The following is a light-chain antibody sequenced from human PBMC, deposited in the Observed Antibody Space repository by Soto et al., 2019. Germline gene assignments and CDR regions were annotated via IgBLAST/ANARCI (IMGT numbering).Light chain of an antibody. Sequence: QSVLTQPPSASGTPGQRVTISCSGSGSSIGTNTGNWYRQLPGTAPKLLIYGDNQRPSGVPDRFSGSKSGTSASLAISGLQSEDEADYYCAAWDGSLNNVLFGGGTQLTVL. V-gene: IGLV1-44*01. CDR2: GDN. CDR1: GSSIGTNT. CDR3: AAWDGSLNNVL. J-gene: IGLJ2*01.